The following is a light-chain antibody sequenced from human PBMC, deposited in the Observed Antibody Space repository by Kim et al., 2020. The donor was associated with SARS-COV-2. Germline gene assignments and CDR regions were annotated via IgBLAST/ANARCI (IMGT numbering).Light chain of an antibody. Sequence: EIVLTQSPGTLSLSPGERATLSCRASQSVSSSYLAWYQQKPGQAPRLLIYGASSRATGIPDRFSGSGSGTDFTLTISRLEPEDFAVYYCQQYGRSPRTFGQGTKLE. V-gene: IGKV3-20*01. CDR2: GAS. CDR1: QSVSSSY. CDR3: QQYGRSPRT. J-gene: IGKJ2*01.